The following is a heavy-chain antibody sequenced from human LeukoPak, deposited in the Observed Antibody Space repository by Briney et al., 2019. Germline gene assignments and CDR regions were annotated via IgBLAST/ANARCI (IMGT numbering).Heavy chain of an antibody. V-gene: IGHV3-48*01. CDR1: GFTFSSYS. D-gene: IGHD6-6*01. CDR3: ARDHASPKDAFDI. Sequence: QTGGSLRLSCAASGFTFSSYSMNWVRQAPGKGLEWVSYISSSSSTIYYADSVKGRFTISRDNAKNSLYLQMNSLRAEDTAVYYCARDHASPKDAFDIWGQGTMVTVSS. CDR2: ISSSSSTI. J-gene: IGHJ3*02.